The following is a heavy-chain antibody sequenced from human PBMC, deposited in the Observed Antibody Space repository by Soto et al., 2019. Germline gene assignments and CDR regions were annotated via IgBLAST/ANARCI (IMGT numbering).Heavy chain of an antibody. D-gene: IGHD6-6*01. CDR3: ARVEYSSSEGEGAFDI. Sequence: QVQLQESGPGLVKPSQTLSLTCTVSGGSISSGGYYWSWIRQHPGKGLELIGYIYYSGSTYYHPSLKSRVTISVDTSKNQFSLKLSSVTAADTAVYYCARVEYSSSEGEGAFDIWGQGTMVTVSS. CDR1: GGSISSGGYY. V-gene: IGHV4-31*03. CDR2: IYYSGST. J-gene: IGHJ3*02.